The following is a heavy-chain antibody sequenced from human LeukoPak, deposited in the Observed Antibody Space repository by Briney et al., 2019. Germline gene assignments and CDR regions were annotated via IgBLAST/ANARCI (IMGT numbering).Heavy chain of an antibody. CDR1: GFTFSSYG. D-gene: IGHD1-26*01. J-gene: IGHJ4*02. CDR3: AKDRVGALLYFDF. V-gene: IGHV3-30*02. Sequence: PGGSLRLSCAGSGFTFSSYGMHWVRQAPGKGLEWVAFIRYDGTNKFYADSMKGRFTISRDNSKNTLYLQMNSLRAEDTAVYYCAKDRVGALLYFDFWGQGTLVTVSS. CDR2: IRYDGTNK.